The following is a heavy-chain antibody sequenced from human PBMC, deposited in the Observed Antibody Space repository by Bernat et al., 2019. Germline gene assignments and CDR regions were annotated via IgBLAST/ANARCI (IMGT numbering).Heavy chain of an antibody. Sequence: QVQLVQSGAEVKKPGSSVKVSCKASGGTFSSYTISWVRQAPEQGLEWMGRIIPILGIANYAQKFQGRVTITADKSTSTAYMELSSLRSEDTAVYYCARSPGIAAAGTGILDYWGQGTLVTVSS. CDR2: IIPILGIA. J-gene: IGHJ4*02. CDR3: ARSPGIAAAGTGILDY. CDR1: GGTFSSYT. D-gene: IGHD6-13*01. V-gene: IGHV1-69*02.